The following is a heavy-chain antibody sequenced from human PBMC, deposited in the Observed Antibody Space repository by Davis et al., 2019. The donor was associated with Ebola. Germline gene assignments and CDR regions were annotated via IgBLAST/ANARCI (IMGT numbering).Heavy chain of an antibody. CDR3: AKDIGEASCYDY. D-gene: IGHD2-2*01. J-gene: IGHJ4*02. CDR2: ISWNSGSI. CDR1: GFTFDDYA. V-gene: IGHV3-9*01. Sequence: PGGSLRLSCAASGFTFDDYAMHWVRQAPGKGLEWVSGISWNSGSIGYADSVKGRFTISRDNAKNSLYLQMNSLRAEDTALYYCAKDIGEASCYDYWGQGTLVTVSS.